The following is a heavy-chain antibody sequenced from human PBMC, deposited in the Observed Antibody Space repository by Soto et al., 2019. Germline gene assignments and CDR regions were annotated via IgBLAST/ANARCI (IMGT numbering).Heavy chain of an antibody. J-gene: IGHJ3*02. CDR1: GFTFDDYA. CDR3: AKAYRSGWYRGLGAFDI. CDR2: ISWNSGSI. V-gene: IGHV3-9*01. D-gene: IGHD6-19*01. Sequence: EVQLVESGGGLVQPGRSLRLSCAASGFTFDDYAMHWVRQAPGKGLEWVSGISWNSGSIGYADSVKGRFTISRDNAKNSLYLQMNSLRAEDTALYYCAKAYRSGWYRGLGAFDIWGQGTMVTVSS.